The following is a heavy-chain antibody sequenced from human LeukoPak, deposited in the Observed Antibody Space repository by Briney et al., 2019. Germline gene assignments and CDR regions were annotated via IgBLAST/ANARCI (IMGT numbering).Heavy chain of an antibody. J-gene: IGHJ5*02. Sequence: GASVKVSCKASGYTFTGYYIHWVRQAPGQGLEWMGWIDPNNGDANYAQNFQGRVTMTRDTSISTAYMDLSSLTSDDTAVYYCARSNYGGQGAGDNWFDPWGQGTLVTVSS. CDR3: ARSNYGGQGAGDNWFDP. D-gene: IGHD4/OR15-4a*01. CDR2: IDPNNGDA. V-gene: IGHV1-2*02. CDR1: GYTFTGYY.